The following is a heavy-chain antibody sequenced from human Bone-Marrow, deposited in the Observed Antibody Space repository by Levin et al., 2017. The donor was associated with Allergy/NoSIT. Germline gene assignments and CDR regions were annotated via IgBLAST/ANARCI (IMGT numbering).Heavy chain of an antibody. CDR2: IYTGGST. CDR1: GFTVSGNY. CDR3: ARALNGVSS. D-gene: IGHD2-8*01. V-gene: IGHV3-66*01. Sequence: QPGGSLRLSCVVSGFTVSGNYMNWVRQAPGKGLEWVSVIYTGGSTYYADSVKGRFTISRDNSKNTLYLQMNSLRAEDTAVYYCARALNGVSSWGQGTLVTVSS. J-gene: IGHJ5*02.